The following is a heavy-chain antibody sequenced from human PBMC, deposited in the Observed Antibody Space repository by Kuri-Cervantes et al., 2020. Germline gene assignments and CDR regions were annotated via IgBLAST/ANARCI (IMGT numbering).Heavy chain of an antibody. D-gene: IGHD5-18*01. Sequence: ASVKVSCKASGFTFTGYYIHWVRQAPGQGLEWMGWINLNSGGTNYAQKFQGRVTMTRDTSISTAYMELSRLRSDDTAVYYCARFRRKATNAYSYGLGYFDYWGQGTLVTVSS. CDR1: GFTFTGYY. V-gene: IGHV1-2*02. J-gene: IGHJ4*02. CDR2: INLNSGGT. CDR3: ARFRRKATNAYSYGLGYFDY.